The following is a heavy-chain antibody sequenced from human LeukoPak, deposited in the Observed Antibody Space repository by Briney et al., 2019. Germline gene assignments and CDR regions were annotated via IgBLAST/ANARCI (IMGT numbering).Heavy chain of an antibody. CDR3: ASVGGWPIYY. CDR2: ISSSSSYI. V-gene: IGHV3-21*01. Sequence: PGGSLRLSCAASGFTFSSYSMDWVRQAPGKGLEWVSSISSSSSYIYYADSVKGRFTISRDNARNSLYLQMNSLRAEDTAVYYCASVGGWPIYYWGQGTLVTVSS. D-gene: IGHD6-19*01. J-gene: IGHJ4*02. CDR1: GFTFSSYS.